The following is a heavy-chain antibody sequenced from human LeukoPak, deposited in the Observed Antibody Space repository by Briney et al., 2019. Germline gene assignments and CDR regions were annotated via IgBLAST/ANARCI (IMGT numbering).Heavy chain of an antibody. J-gene: IGHJ4*02. CDR1: GGSISSSSYY. CDR3: NSGGSSAYSPINY. Sequence: SETLSLTCTVSGGSISSSSYYWGWIRQPPGKGLEWIGSIYYSGSTYYNPSLKSRVTISVDTSKKQLSLRLSSVTAADTAVYYCNSGGSSAYSPINYWGQGTLVTVSS. D-gene: IGHD3-22*01. V-gene: IGHV4-39*01. CDR2: IYYSGST.